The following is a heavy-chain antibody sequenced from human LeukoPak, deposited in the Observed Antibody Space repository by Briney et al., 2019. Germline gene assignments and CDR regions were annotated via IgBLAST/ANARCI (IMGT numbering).Heavy chain of an antibody. V-gene: IGHV4-59*08. Sequence: ASETLSLTCTVSGGSISSYYWSWIRQPPGKGLEWIGYIYYSGSTNYNPSLKSRVTISVDTSKNQFSLKLSSVTAADTAVYYCARQIITMVRGVMDARFDPWGQGTLVTVSS. CDR2: IYYSGST. CDR3: ARQIITMVRGVMDARFDP. D-gene: IGHD3-10*01. J-gene: IGHJ5*02. CDR1: GGSISSYY.